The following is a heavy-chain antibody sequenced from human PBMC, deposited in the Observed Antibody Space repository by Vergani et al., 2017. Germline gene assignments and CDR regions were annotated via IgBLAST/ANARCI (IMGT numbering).Heavy chain of an antibody. Sequence: QVQLVQSGAEVKKTGASVKVSCKASGYTFTGYYMHWVRQAPGQGLEWMGWINPNSGGTNYAQKFQGRVIMTRDTSISTAYMERSRLRSDDTAVYYCARDAGYNWKYYFDYWGQGTLVTVSS. V-gene: IGHV1-2*02. CDR3: ARDAGYNWKYYFDY. J-gene: IGHJ4*02. CDR2: INPNSGGT. CDR1: GYTFTGYY. D-gene: IGHD1-1*01.